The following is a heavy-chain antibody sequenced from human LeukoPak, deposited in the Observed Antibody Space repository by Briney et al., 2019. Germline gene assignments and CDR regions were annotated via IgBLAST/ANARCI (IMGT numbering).Heavy chain of an antibody. CDR3: AKGQWLVQEVVDY. Sequence: GASVKVSCKASGYTFTGYYIHWVRQAPGQGLEWMGWINPSSGGTNYAQKFQGTITVTRDTSISTAYMDLSRLRSDDTAVYYCAKGQWLVQEVVDYWGQGTLVTVSS. D-gene: IGHD6-19*01. J-gene: IGHJ4*02. CDR2: INPSSGGT. V-gene: IGHV1-2*02. CDR1: GYTFTGYY.